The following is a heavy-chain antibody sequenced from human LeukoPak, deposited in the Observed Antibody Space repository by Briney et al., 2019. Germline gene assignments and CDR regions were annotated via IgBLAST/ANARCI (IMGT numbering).Heavy chain of an antibody. J-gene: IGHJ4*02. CDR3: ERDVAYSAFDY. D-gene: IGHD2-21*01. CDR1: GITFSNSW. V-gene: IGHV3-7*01. CDR2: IRPDGSEG. Sequence: PGGSLRLSCTTSGITFSNSWMSWVRQAPGKGLEWVATIRPDGSEGYYADSVRGRFTISRDNSKNSFYLQMSSLRTEDTGVFYCERDVAYSAFDYWGQGTLVTVSS.